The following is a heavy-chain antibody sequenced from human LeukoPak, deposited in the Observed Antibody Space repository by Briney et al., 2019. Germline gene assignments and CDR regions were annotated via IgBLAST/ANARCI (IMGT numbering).Heavy chain of an antibody. CDR1: GFTFSRYW. CDR2: IRDDGSDK. Sequence: GGSLRLSCAASGFTFSRYWMSWVRQAPGKGLEWVANIRDDGSDKYYVDSVKGRFTISRDNAKNSLYLQMNSLRAEDTAVYYCARGQDWNHDYWGQGTLVTVSP. J-gene: IGHJ4*02. V-gene: IGHV3-7*01. D-gene: IGHD1-1*01. CDR3: ARGQDWNHDY.